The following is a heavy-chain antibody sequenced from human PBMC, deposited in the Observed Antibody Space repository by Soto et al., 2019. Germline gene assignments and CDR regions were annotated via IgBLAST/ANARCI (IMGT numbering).Heavy chain of an antibody. J-gene: IGHJ4*02. D-gene: IGHD3-10*01. V-gene: IGHV3-53*01. Sequence: EVQLVESGGGLIQPGGSLRLSCAVSGFTVSNNYMSWVRQAPGKGLEGVSVIYSGGYTAYGDSVKGRFTISRDNSKNTKYLQRKAVGPADTAVYCWAAHPGGGGYWGQGTLVTVSS. CDR2: IYSGGYT. CDR3: AAHPGGGGY. CDR1: GFTVSNNY.